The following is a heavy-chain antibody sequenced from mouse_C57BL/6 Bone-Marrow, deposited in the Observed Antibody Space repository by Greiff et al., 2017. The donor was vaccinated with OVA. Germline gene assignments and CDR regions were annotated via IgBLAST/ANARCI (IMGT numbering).Heavy chain of an antibody. V-gene: IGHV1-50*01. Sequence: QVQLQQPGAELVKPGASVKLSCKASGYTFTSYWMQWVKQRPGQGLEWIGEIDPSDSYTNYNQKFKGKATLTVDTSSSTAYMQLSSLTSEDSAVYYCASAVFAYWGQGGLVTVSA. CDR2: IDPSDSYT. CDR1: GYTFTSYW. CDR3: ASAVFAY. J-gene: IGHJ3*01.